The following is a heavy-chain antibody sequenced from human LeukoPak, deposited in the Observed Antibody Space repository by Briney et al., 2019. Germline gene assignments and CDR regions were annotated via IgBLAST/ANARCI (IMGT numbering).Heavy chain of an antibody. D-gene: IGHD4-11*01. V-gene: IGHV4-4*07. CDR3: ARDTQYYYYYGMDV. CDR1: GGSISGYY. J-gene: IGHJ6*02. Sequence: KPSETLSLTCTVSGGSISGYYWSWIRQPAGKGLEWIGRIYTSGSTNYNPSLKSRVTMSVDTSKNQFSLKLSSVTAADTAVYYCARDTQYYYYYGMDVWGQGTTVTVSS. CDR2: IYTSGST.